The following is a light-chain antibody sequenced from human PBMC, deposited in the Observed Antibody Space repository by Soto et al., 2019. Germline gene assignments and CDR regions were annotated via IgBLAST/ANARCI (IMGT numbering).Light chain of an antibody. CDR1: QSVSND. J-gene: IGKJ4*01. V-gene: IGKV3-15*01. Sequence: EIVMTQSPATLSVSPGERATLSCRASQSVSNDLAWYQQKPGQAPRLLIYGASTRATGIPARFSGSGSGTEFTLTISSLPSEDFAVYYCQQYNNWHLTFGGGTKVEVK. CDR3: QQYNNWHLT. CDR2: GAS.